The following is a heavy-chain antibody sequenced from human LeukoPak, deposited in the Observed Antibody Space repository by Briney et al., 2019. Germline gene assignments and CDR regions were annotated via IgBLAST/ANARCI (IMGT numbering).Heavy chain of an antibody. D-gene: IGHD3-3*01. CDR2: MNPNSGNT. J-gene: IGHJ6*03. CDR1: GYTFISYD. Sequence: GASVKVSCKASGYTFISYDINWVRQATGQGLEWMGWMNPNSGNTGYAQKFQGRVTITRNTSISTAYMELSSLRSEETAVYYCARRGDDFGSGYHYYYMDVWVKGTTVTVSS. V-gene: IGHV1-8*03. CDR3: ARRGDDFGSGYHYYYMDV.